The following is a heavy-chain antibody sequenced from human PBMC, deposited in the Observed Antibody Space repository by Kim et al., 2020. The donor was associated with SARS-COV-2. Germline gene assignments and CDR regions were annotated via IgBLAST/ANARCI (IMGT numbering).Heavy chain of an antibody. J-gene: IGHJ4*02. CDR3: AKAKRGLGGARPPPLYFDY. Sequence: GGSLRLSCAASGFTFSSYAMSWVRQAPGKGLEWVSAISGSGGSTYYADSVKGRFTISRDNSKNTLYLQMNSLRAEDTAVYYCAKAKRGLGGARPPPLYFDYWGQGTLVTVSS. CDR2: ISGSGGST. CDR1: GFTFSSYA. V-gene: IGHV3-23*01. D-gene: IGHD3-16*01.